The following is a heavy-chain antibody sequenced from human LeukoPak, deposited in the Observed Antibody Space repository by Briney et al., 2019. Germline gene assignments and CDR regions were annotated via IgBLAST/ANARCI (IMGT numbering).Heavy chain of an antibody. J-gene: IGHJ3*01. CDR1: GFTFSDHS. Sequence: PGGSLRLSCAASGFTFSDHSMSWIRQAPGKGLEWVSYIIESGSQTYYADSVKGRFTISRDNAKNSLYLQMNSLGAEDTAVYFCARDKGGVGGAFNLWGQGTLVTVSS. V-gene: IGHV3-11*01. CDR3: ARDKGGVGGAFNL. D-gene: IGHD3-10*01. CDR2: IIESGSQT.